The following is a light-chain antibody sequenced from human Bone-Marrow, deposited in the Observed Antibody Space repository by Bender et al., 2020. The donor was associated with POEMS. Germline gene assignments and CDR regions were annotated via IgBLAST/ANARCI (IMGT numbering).Light chain of an antibody. Sequence: QSVLTQPPSVSGAPGQRVTISCTGSSSNTGSGYDINWYQHLPGTAPKLLIYSNNQRPSGVPDRFSGSKSGTSASLAISGLQSEDEADYYCCSYGATYTFWVFDGGTTLTV. J-gene: IGLJ3*02. V-gene: IGLV1-40*01. CDR3: CSYGATYTFWV. CDR2: SNN. CDR1: SSNTGSGYD.